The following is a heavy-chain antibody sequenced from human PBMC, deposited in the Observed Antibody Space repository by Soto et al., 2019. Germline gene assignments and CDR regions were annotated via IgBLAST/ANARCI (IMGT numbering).Heavy chain of an antibody. CDR1: GCSVRDYH. V-gene: IGHV4-59*02. CDR2: VYDSGTVTT. Sequence: SETLSLTCTVSGCSVRDYHLSWIRQSPGKGLEWIGYVYDSGTVTTSYNPSVKSRVTISVDPSKNEVSLKMTSVTAADTAVYYCARRWQQLSWFDVWGQGTLV. CDR3: ARRWQQLSWFDV. J-gene: IGHJ5*02.